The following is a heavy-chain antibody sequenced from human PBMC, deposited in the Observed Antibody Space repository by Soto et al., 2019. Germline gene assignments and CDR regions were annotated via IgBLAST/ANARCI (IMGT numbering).Heavy chain of an antibody. CDR3: ARGPRYCSSTSCFSGVTWFDP. Sequence: ASVKVSCKASGYTFTSYGISWVRQAPGQGLEWMGWISSYNGNTNYAQEVQGRVTMTTDKSTSTTYMELRSLRSDDTAVYYCARGPRYCSSTSCFSGVTWFDPWGQGTLVTVSS. V-gene: IGHV1-18*04. CDR1: GYTFTSYG. J-gene: IGHJ5*02. D-gene: IGHD2-2*01. CDR2: ISSYNGNT.